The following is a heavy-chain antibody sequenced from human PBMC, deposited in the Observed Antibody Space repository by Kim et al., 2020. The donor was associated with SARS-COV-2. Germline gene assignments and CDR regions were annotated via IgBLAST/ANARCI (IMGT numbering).Heavy chain of an antibody. D-gene: IGHD6-13*01. J-gene: IGHJ4*02. CDR3: ARRGAKQLVRL. CDR1: GGSFSGYY. V-gene: IGHV4-34*01. Sequence: SETLSLTCAVYGGSFSGYYWSWIRQPPGKGLEWIGEINHSGSTNYNPSLKSRVTISVDTSKNQFSLKLSSVTAADTAVYDCARRGAKQLVRLWGQGTLVT. CDR2: INHSGST.